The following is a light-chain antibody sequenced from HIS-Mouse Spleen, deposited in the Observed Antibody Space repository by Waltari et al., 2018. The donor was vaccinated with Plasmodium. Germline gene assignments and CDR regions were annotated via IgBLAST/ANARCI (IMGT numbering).Light chain of an antibody. CDR2: EAS. CDR3: QQRSNWPLT. J-gene: IGKJ4*01. V-gene: IGKV3-11*01. CDR1: QSVSSY. Sequence: EIVLTQSPATLSLSPGERATLSCRASQSVSSYLAWYHQKPGQAPRLLIYEASNRATGIPARFSGSGSGTDFTLTISSLEPEDFAVYYCQQRSNWPLTFGGGTKVEIK.